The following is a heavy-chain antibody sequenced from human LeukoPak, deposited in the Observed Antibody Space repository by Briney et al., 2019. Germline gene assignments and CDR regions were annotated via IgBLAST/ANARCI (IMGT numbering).Heavy chain of an antibody. CDR2: INHSGST. CDR1: GGSFSGYY. J-gene: IGHJ4*02. Sequence: SETLSLTCAVYGGSFSGYYWSWIRQPPGKGLEWIGEINHSGSTNYSPSLKSRVTISVDTSKNQFSLKLSSVTAADTAVYYCARGPSLHYYDSSGYFDYWGQGTLVTVSS. CDR3: ARGPSLHYYDSSGYFDY. V-gene: IGHV4-34*01. D-gene: IGHD3-22*01.